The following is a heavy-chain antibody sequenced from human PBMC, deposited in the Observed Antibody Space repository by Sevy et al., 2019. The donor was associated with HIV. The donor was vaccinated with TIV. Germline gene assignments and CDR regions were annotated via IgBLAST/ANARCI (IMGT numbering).Heavy chain of an antibody. CDR1: GGSITSLY. D-gene: IGHD1-26*01. Sequence: GSLRLSCTVSGGSITSLYWNWIRQPPGKGLEWIANIYYNGHINYNPSLKSRVTLSLDTPKNQFSLRLSSVTAADTAMYYCAGENAWGRGYSWGQGTLVTVSS. V-gene: IGHV4-59*08. CDR3: AGENAWGRGYS. CDR2: IYYNGHI. J-gene: IGHJ4*02.